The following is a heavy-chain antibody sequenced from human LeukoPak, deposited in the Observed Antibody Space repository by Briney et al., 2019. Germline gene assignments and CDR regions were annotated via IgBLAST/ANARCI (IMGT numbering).Heavy chain of an antibody. J-gene: IGHJ4*02. V-gene: IGHV3-48*01. CDR3: ARGHMVRGFDY. CDR1: GFTFSSYS. Sequence: PGGSLRLSCAASGFTFSSYSMNWVRQAPGKGLEWVSYISSSSSTIYYADSVKGRFTISRDNAKNSLYLQMNSLRAEDTAVYYCARGHMVRGFDYWGQGTLVTVSS. D-gene: IGHD3-10*01. CDR2: ISSSSSTI.